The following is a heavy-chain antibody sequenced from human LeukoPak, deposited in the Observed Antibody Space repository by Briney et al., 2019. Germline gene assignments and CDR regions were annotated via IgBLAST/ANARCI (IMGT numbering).Heavy chain of an antibody. D-gene: IGHD2-15*01. CDR1: GGSISSSSYY. CDR3: ARYLGYCSGGSCYMTWFDY. CDR2: IYYSGST. Sequence: SETLSFTCTVSGGSISSSSYYWGWIRQPPGKGLEWIGNIYYSGSTYYNPSLKSRVTISVDTSKNQFSLKLSSVTAADTAVYYCARYLGYCSGGSCYMTWFDYWGQGTLVTVSS. J-gene: IGHJ4*02. V-gene: IGHV4-39*07.